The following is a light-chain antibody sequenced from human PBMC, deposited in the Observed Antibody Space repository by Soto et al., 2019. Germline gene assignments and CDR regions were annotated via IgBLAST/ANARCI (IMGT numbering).Light chain of an antibody. Sequence: QSVLTQPPSVSAAPGQKVTISCSGSSSNIGHNYVCWYQQFPGTAPKLLIYDNNKRPSGIPDRFSGSKSGTSATLGITGLQTGDEADYYCGTWDSRLSVGVFGGGTKLTVL. CDR2: DNN. V-gene: IGLV1-51*01. J-gene: IGLJ2*01. CDR1: SSNIGHNY. CDR3: GTWDSRLSVGV.